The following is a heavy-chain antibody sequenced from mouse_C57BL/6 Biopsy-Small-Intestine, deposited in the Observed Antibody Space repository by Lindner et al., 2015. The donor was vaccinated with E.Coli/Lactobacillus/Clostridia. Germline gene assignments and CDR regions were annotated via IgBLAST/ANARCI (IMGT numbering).Heavy chain of an antibody. V-gene: IGHV5-17*01. J-gene: IGHJ4*01. CDR1: GFTFSDFG. CDR3: ARRGRESYTMDD. Sequence: VQLQESGGGLVKPGGSLKLSCAASGFTFSDFGMHWVRQAPEKGLEWIAYISSGGGTINYADILKGRFAISRDNAKNTLLLHMTSLRSEDTAMYYCARRGRESYTMDDWGQGTSVIVSS. CDR2: ISSGGGTI.